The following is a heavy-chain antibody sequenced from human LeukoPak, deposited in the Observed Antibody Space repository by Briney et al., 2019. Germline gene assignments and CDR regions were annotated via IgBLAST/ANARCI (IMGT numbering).Heavy chain of an antibody. V-gene: IGHV1-24*01. J-gene: IGHJ3*02. Sequence: ASVKVSCKVSGYTLTELSMHWVRQAPGKGLEWMGGFDPEDAETIYAQKFQARVTMTEDTSTDTAYMELSSLRSEDTAVYYRARSTLSTTVTPGAFDIWGQGTMVTVSS. CDR3: ARSTLSTTVTPGAFDI. CDR1: GYTLTELS. CDR2: FDPEDAET. D-gene: IGHD4-11*01.